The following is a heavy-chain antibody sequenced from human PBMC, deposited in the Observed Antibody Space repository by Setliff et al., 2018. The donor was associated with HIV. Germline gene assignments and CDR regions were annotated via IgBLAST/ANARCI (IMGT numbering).Heavy chain of an antibody. CDR1: GDSFSIHY. CDR3: AKDRGYYFDL. V-gene: IGHV4-4*07. Sequence: LSLTSSVSGDSFSIHYWNWIRQPAGKGLEWIGRIYSSGATSYNPSLRSPVTMSVDTSKNQLSLTLDSMTAADTAVYYCAKDRGYYFDLWGRGILVTVSS. CDR2: IYSSGAT. J-gene: IGHJ2*01. D-gene: IGHD3-10*01.